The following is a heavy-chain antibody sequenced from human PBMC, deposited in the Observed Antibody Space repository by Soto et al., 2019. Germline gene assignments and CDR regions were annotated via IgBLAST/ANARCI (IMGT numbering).Heavy chain of an antibody. Sequence: QVQLVQSGAEVKKPGASVKVSCKASGYTFTSYGISWVRQAPGQGLEWMGWISASNGNTNYEQKLQGRVTMTTDTSPRTAYKELMSLRSDDTAVYYCARDILVRGRFNYYAYGMDVWGQGTTVTVSS. D-gene: IGHD6-6*01. CDR3: ARDILVRGRFNYYAYGMDV. V-gene: IGHV1-18*04. CDR2: ISASNGNT. CDR1: GYTFTSYG. J-gene: IGHJ6*02.